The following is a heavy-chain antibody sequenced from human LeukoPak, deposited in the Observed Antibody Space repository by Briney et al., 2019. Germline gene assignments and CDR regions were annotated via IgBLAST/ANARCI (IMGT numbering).Heavy chain of an antibody. CDR1: GFTFSSYS. CDR2: ISSSSSYI. V-gene: IGHV3-21*01. J-gene: IGHJ4*02. D-gene: IGHD2-2*01. CDR3: ARGVPAAMGGGDY. Sequence: PGGSLRLSCAASGFTFSSYSMNWVRQAPGKGLEWVSSISSSSSYIYYADSVKGRFTISRDNAKNSLYLQMNSLRAEDTAVYYCARGVPAAMGGGDYWGQGTLVTVSS.